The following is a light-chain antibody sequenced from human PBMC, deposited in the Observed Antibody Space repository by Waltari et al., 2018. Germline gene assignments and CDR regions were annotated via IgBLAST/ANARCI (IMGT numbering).Light chain of an antibody. V-gene: IGKV3-20*01. CDR3: QQYGSSPTWT. CDR2: GAS. CDR1: QSVSSSY. Sequence: EIVLTQSPGNLSLSPGERATLSCRASQSVSSSYLSWYQHIPGQAPRLHIYGASSRATGIPDRFSCSWSGTDFTLTISRLEPEDFAVYYCQQYGSSPTWTFGQGTKVEIK. J-gene: IGKJ1*01.